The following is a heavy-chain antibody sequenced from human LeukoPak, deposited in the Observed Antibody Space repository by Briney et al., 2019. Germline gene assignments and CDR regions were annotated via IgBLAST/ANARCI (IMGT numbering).Heavy chain of an antibody. CDR2: ISSSGSTI. CDR3: ARAKYSSGWRGSYYYYYYMDV. CDR1: GFTFSSYE. J-gene: IGHJ6*03. D-gene: IGHD6-19*01. V-gene: IGHV3-48*03. Sequence: GGSLRLSCAASGFTFSSYEMNWVRQAPGKGLEWVSYISSSGSTIYYADSVKGRFTISRDNAKNSLYLQMNSLRAEDTAVYYCARAKYSSGWRGSYYYYYYMDVWGKGTTVTISS.